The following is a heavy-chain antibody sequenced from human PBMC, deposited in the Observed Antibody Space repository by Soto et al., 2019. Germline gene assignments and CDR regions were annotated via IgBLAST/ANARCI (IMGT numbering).Heavy chain of an antibody. CDR2: IFDSGST. V-gene: IGHV4-30-4*01. CDR1: GVSISGGVHS. CDR3: AREIMPLTNDWYFDL. Sequence: SKTLSLSCTVSGVSISGGVHSWSWIRQPPGKGLEWIGHIFDSGSTYYNPSLKSRLTISVDTSKNQFSLRLSSVTAADTAVYYCAREIMPLTNDWYFDLWGRGTLVTVS. D-gene: IGHD2-8*01. J-gene: IGHJ2*01.